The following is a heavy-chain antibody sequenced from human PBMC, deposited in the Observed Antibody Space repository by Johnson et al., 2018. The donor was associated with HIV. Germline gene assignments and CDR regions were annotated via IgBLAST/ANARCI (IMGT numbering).Heavy chain of an antibody. Sequence: QVQLLESGGGVVQPGRSLRLSCAASGFTFSSYAMHWVRQAPGKGLEWVAVISYDGSNKYYADSVKGRFTISSDNSKNTLYLQMNSLRAEDTAVYYCARGFEQLDDAFDIWGQGTMVTVSS. V-gene: IGHV3-30-3*01. CDR3: ARGFEQLDDAFDI. D-gene: IGHD1-1*01. J-gene: IGHJ3*02. CDR2: ISYDGSNK. CDR1: GFTFSSYA.